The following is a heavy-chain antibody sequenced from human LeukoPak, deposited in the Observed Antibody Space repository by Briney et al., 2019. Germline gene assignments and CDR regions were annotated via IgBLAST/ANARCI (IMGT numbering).Heavy chain of an antibody. D-gene: IGHD1-26*01. J-gene: IGHJ4*02. V-gene: IGHV3-21*04. CDR1: AFTFSSYS. CDR2: ISSSGSYI. Sequence: GGSLRLSCAASAFTFSSYSMNWVRQAPGKGLEWVSSISSSGSYIYYADSVKGRFTISRDNSKNTLYLQMNSLRAEDTAVYYCAKDGSPSTYYFDYWGQGTLVTVSS. CDR3: AKDGSPSTYYFDY.